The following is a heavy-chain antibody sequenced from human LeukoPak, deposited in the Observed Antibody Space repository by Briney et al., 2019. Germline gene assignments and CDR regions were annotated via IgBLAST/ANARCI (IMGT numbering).Heavy chain of an antibody. Sequence: GGSLRLSCAASGITISSNHMSWVRQAPGKGLEWVSVIYDGGSTYYADSVKGRFTISRDNYKNTLYLQMNSLRAEDTAAYYCVKVKVSLQRNDAFDIWGQGTLVTVSS. CDR3: VKVKVSLQRNDAFDI. D-gene: IGHD4-11*01. CDR2: IYDGGST. J-gene: IGHJ3*02. CDR1: GITISSNH. V-gene: IGHV3-66*01.